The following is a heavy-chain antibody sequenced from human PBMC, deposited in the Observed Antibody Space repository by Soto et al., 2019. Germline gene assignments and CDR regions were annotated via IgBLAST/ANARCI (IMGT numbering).Heavy chain of an antibody. Sequence: QLVQSGAEVKKPGSSLKVSCKASGGTFSSHTISWVRLAPGQGLEWMGRTIPILGITNYAQNFQGRVTLTADKSTGTASMELSSLRSEDTAVSYCGISRYDSNFYYYGTDVWGQGTTVTVSS. D-gene: IGHD3-22*01. CDR3: GISRYDSNFYYYGTDV. J-gene: IGHJ6*02. CDR2: TIPILGIT. V-gene: IGHV1-69*02. CDR1: GGTFSSHT.